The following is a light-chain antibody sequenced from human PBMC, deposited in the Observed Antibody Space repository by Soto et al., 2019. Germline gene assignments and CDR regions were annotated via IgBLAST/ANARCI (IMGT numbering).Light chain of an antibody. J-gene: IGLJ2*01. V-gene: IGLV2-8*01. CDR2: EVS. CDR3: SSYAGSNNVV. CDR1: SSDVGGYNY. Sequence: QSALTQPASVSGSPGQSITISCTGTSSDVGGYNYVSWYQQHPGKAPKLMIYEVSKRPSGVPDRFSGSKSGNTASLTVSGLQADDDSDYYCSSYAGSNNVVFGGGTQLTVL.